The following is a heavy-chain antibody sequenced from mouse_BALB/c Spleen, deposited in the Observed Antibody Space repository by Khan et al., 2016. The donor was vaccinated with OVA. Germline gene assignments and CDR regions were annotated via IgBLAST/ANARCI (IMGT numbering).Heavy chain of an antibody. Sequence: EVELVESGGGLVQPGGSRKLSCAASGFTFSSFGMHWVRQAPEKGLEWVAYISSDSYTIYYADTVKGRFTISRDNPRKTLFLQMTRLGSEDTAMYDCARGNWAWFAYWGQGTLVTVSA. D-gene: IGHD4-1*01. V-gene: IGHV5-17*02. J-gene: IGHJ3*01. CDR3: ARGNWAWFAY. CDR1: GFTFSSFG. CDR2: ISSDSYTI.